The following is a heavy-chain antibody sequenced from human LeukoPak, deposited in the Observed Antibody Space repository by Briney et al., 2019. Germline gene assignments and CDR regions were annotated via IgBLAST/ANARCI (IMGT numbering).Heavy chain of an antibody. CDR3: ARLRYCGGDCYYFDY. V-gene: IGHV4-30-2*01. J-gene: IGHJ4*02. Sequence: PSETLSLTCSASGVSIGSGVYSWIWIPQPPGKGLVWIGYIFHTGSTSYNPSFKSRFTISVDTPKNQFSLQLSSVTAADTAVYYCARLRYCGGDCYYFDYWRQGTLVTVSS. CDR1: GVSIGSGVYS. CDR2: IFHTGST. D-gene: IGHD2-21*02.